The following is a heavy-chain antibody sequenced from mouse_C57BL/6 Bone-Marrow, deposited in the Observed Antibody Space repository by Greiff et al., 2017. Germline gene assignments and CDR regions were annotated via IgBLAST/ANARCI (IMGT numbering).Heavy chain of an antibody. CDR3: AKEGIYYYGSTYYAMDD. CDR1: GFTFSDYY. CDR2: ISNGGGST. J-gene: IGHJ4*01. V-gene: IGHV5-12*01. Sequence: EVQLVESGGGLVQPGGSLKLSCAASGFTFSDYYMYWVRQTPEKRLEWVAYISNGGGSTYYPDTVKGRFTISRDNAKNTLYLQMSRLKSEDTAMYYGAKEGIYYYGSTYYAMDDWGKGTSVTVSS. D-gene: IGHD1-1*01.